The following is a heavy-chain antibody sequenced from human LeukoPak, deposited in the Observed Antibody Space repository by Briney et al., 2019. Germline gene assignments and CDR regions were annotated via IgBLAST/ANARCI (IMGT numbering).Heavy chain of an antibody. CDR3: AARPPIVVGGPFDY. Sequence: GGSLRLSCAASGITFSSYAMTWVRQAPGKGLEWLSTISGSGDNTYYADSVKGRFTISRDNSRNTLYLQMNSLRAEDTAVYYCAARPPIVVGGPFDYWGQGTLVTVSS. CDR2: ISGSGDNT. D-gene: IGHD3-22*01. CDR1: GITFSSYA. J-gene: IGHJ4*02. V-gene: IGHV3-23*01.